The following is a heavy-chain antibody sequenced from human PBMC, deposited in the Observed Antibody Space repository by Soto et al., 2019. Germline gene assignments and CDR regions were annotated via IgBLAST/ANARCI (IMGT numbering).Heavy chain of an antibody. D-gene: IGHD3-10*01. CDR3: ARELRFGEDYYGMDV. CDR1: GGSISSGGYY. J-gene: IGHJ6*02. V-gene: IGHV4-31*03. Sequence: QVQLQESGPGLVKPSQTLSLTCTVSGGSISSGGYYWSWIRQHPGKGLEWIGYIYYSGSTYYNPCLKSRVTISVDTSKNQFSLKLSSVTAADTAVYYCARELRFGEDYYGMDVWGQGTTVTVSS. CDR2: IYYSGST.